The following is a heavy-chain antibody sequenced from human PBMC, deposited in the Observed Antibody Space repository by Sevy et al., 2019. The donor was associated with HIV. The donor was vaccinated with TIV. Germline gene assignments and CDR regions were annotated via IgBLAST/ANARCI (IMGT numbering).Heavy chain of an antibody. V-gene: IGHV4-31*11. CDR3: ARSLTRIFGIPNWFDL. CDR2: IYYSGKT. CDR1: GGSISSGGYY. Sequence: SETLPLTCAVSGGSISSGGYYWSWIRQRPGKGLEWMGYIYYSGKTYYNPSLTSLKSRITISLDTSENQFSLKLSSVTAADTAVYFCARSLTRIFGIPNWFDLWGQGTLVTVSS. D-gene: IGHD3-3*01. J-gene: IGHJ5*02.